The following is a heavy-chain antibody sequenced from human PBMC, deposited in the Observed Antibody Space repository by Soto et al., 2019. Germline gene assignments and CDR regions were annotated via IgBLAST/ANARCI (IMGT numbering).Heavy chain of an antibody. CDR2: IIPIFGTT. V-gene: IGHV1-69*06. D-gene: IGHD3-22*01. J-gene: IGHJ5*02. CDR3: ARDRADSGYYTNWLDP. Sequence: ASVKVSCKASGGTFGSDAITWVRQAPGQGLEWVGRIIPIFGTTNYAQNLQGRVTISADKSTLTSYMELHSLTSDDTALYYCARDRADSGYYTNWLDPWGQGTQVTVSS. CDR1: GGTFGSDA.